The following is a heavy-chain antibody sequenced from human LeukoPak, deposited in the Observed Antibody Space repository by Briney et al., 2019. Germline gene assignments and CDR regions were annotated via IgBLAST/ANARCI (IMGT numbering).Heavy chain of an antibody. J-gene: IGHJ4*02. CDR1: GFTFSNYA. CDR3: AREGEVPAAFDY. Sequence: GGSLRLSYAASGFTFSNYAMHWVRQAPGKGLEYVSAISSNGGSTYYANSVKGRFTISRDNSKNTLYLQMGSLRAEDMAVYYCAREGEVPAAFDYWGQGTLVTVSS. CDR2: ISSNGGST. V-gene: IGHV3-64*01. D-gene: IGHD2-2*01.